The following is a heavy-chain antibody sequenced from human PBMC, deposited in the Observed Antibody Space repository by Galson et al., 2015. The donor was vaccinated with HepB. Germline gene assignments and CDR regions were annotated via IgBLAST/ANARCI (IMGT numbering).Heavy chain of an antibody. CDR3: TRESGGSGDY. V-gene: IGHV3-49*03. Sequence: SLRLSCAGSGFTFGDYAIGWIRQASEKGLEWVGFIRSKAYGGTTEYAASVKGRFTISRDDSTSIAYLQMNSLKVEDTAVYYCTRESGGSGDYWGQGTLVTVSS. D-gene: IGHD6-19*01. J-gene: IGHJ4*02. CDR2: IRSKAYGGTT. CDR1: GFTFGDYA.